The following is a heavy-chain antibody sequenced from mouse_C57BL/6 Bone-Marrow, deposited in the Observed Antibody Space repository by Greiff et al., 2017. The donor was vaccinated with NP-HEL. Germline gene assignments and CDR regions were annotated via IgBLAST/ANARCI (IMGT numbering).Heavy chain of an antibody. CDR1: GYTFTSYW. J-gene: IGHJ4*01. CDR3: ARSRANWDPYYYAMDY. CDR2: IDPSDSYT. D-gene: IGHD4-1*01. Sequence: QVQLQQPGAELVMPGASVKLSCKASGYTFTSYWMHWVKQRPGQGLEWIGEIDPSDSYTNYNQKFKGKSTLTVDKSSSTAYMQLSSLTSEDSAVYYCARSRANWDPYYYAMDYWGQGTSVTVSS. V-gene: IGHV1-69*01.